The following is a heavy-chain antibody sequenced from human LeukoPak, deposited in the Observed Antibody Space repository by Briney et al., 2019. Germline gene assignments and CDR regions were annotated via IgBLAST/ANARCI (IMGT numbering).Heavy chain of an antibody. CDR1: GFTFSTFG. CDR3: ARDVDTSSHSSQLDP. CDR2: IQSDGSKQ. Sequence: GSLRLSCATAGFTFSTFGIHWVRQTPGKGLEWAAAIQSDGSKQYYGDSVKGRFTISRDSSKNTVYLQMNSLRDEDTAVYYCARDVDTSSHSSQLDPWGQGTLVTVSS. J-gene: IGHJ5*02. V-gene: IGHV3-33*01. D-gene: IGHD5-18*01.